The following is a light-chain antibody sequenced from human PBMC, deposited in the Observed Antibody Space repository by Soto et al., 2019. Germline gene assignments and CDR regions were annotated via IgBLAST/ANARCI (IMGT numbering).Light chain of an antibody. CDR1: QGISTY. Sequence: DIQLTQSPSFLSASVGDRVTITCRASQGISTYLAWYHQKPGKAPKLLIYGASTLQSGVPSRFSGSGSGTDFTLTISRLQPEECATCYCQQLNNYPLTFGGGTKVEIK. CDR2: GAS. CDR3: QQLNNYPLT. J-gene: IGKJ4*01. V-gene: IGKV1-9*01.